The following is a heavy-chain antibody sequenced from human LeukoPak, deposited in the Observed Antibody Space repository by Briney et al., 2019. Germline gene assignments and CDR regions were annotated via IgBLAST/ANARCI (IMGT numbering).Heavy chain of an antibody. J-gene: IGHJ4*02. D-gene: IGHD3-22*01. V-gene: IGHV4-59*01. CDR2: IYYSGST. CDR1: GGSISSYY. CDR3: ASAPFRDYYDSSGSYYFDY. Sequence: SETLSLTCTVSGGSISSYYWSWIRQPPGKGLEWIGYIYYSGSTNYNPSLKSRVTISVDTSKNQFSLKLSSVTAADTAVYYCASAPFRDYYDSSGSYYFDYWGQGTLVTVSS.